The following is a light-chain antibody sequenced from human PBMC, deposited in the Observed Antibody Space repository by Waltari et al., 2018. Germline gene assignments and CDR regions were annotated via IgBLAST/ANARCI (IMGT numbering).Light chain of an antibody. Sequence: QSALTQPASVSGSPGQSITISCTGTSSDVGGYNYVSWYQQHPGKAPKLIIYDVSERPSAVSTRFAGSKSGNTASLTISGLQAEDEADYYCSSYRTTTTRLFGGGTKVTVL. V-gene: IGLV2-14*03. CDR2: DVS. CDR1: SSDVGGYNY. J-gene: IGLJ2*01. CDR3: SSYRTTTTRL.